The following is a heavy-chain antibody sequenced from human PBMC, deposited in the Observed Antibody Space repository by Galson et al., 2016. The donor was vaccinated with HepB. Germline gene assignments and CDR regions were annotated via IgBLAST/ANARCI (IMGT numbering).Heavy chain of an antibody. CDR3: SNAPPRSGDYYFEN. CDR1: GFTFSAYG. V-gene: IGHV3-74*01. CDR2: INSDGSRR. D-gene: IGHD4-17*01. Sequence: SLRLSCAATGFTFSAYGMHWVRQAPGKGLAWVSRINSDGSRRIYADSVKGRFTISRDNAENTLHQQMNSLSAEDTAVYYCSNAPPRSGDYYFENWGHGTLVTVSS. J-gene: IGHJ4*01.